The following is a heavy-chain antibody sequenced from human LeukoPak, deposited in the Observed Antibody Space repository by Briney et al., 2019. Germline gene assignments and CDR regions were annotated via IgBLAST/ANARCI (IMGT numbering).Heavy chain of an antibody. D-gene: IGHD2-21*02. J-gene: IGHJ3*02. V-gene: IGHV1-8*01. CDR2: MNPNTGNA. CDR1: GNTFTNYD. Sequence: ASVTVSCKTSGNTFTNYDINWLRQATGQGLEWRGWMNPNTGNADSAQKFQGRVTMTRNISISTAYMELSSLRFEDTAVYYCARCTGGDCGGAFDIWGQGTMVTVSS. CDR3: ARCTGGDCGGAFDI.